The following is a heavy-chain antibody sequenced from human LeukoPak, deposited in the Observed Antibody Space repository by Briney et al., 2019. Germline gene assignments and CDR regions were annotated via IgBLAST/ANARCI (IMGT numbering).Heavy chain of an antibody. CDR3: AKERMAAAGFDP. Sequence: GGSLRLSCAASGFTFNSYAMSWVRQAPGKGLEWDSTISNSGGSTYYADSVKGRFTISRDNSKNTLYLQLNSLRAEDTAVYYCAKERMAAAGFDPWGQGTLVTVSS. D-gene: IGHD6-13*01. CDR1: GFTFNSYA. CDR2: ISNSGGST. V-gene: IGHV3-23*01. J-gene: IGHJ5*02.